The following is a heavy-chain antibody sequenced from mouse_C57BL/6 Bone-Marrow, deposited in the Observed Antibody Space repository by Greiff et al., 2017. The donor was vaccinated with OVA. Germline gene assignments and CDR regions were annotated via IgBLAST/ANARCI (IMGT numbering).Heavy chain of an antibody. CDR3: GRNWDFDY. D-gene: IGHD4-1*01. V-gene: IGHV1-69*01. J-gene: IGHJ2*01. Sequence: QVQLQQPGAELVMPGASVKLSCKASGYTFTSYWMHWVKQRPGQGLEWIGEIDPSDSYTNYNQKFKGQSTLTVDKSSSTAYMQLSSLTSEDSAVYYCGRNWDFDYGGQGTTLTVSS. CDR2: IDPSDSYT. CDR1: GYTFTSYW.